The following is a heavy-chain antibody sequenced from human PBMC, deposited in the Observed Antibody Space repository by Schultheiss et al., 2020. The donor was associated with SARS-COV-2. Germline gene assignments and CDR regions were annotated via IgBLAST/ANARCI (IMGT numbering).Heavy chain of an antibody. CDR2: ISGSSAYI. V-gene: IGHV3-21*04. Sequence: GGSLRLSCAVSGFTFSSYSMNWVRQAPGKGLEWVSSISGSSAYIYYADSVKGRFTISRDNAKNSLYLQMNSLRAEDTAVYYCVSDTCTRCYTGRFPTWGQGTLVTVSS. D-gene: IGHD2-2*02. CDR1: GFTFSSYS. CDR3: VSDTCTRCYTGRFPT. J-gene: IGHJ5*02.